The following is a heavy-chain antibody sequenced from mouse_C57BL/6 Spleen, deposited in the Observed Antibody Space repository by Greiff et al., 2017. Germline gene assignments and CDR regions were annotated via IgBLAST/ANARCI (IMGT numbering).Heavy chain of an antibody. Sequence: QVQLQQSGPGLVQPSQSLSITCTVSGFSLTSYGVHWVRQSPGKGLEWLGVIWSGGSTDYTAALISTLSICKDNSKSQAFFQMNSLQADNSAIYYCARGGTVYYGNWGYFDVWGTGTTVTVSA. J-gene: IGHJ1*03. CDR1: GFSLTSYG. CDR2: IWSGGST. CDR3: ARGGTVYYGNWGYFDV. V-gene: IGHV2-2*01. D-gene: IGHD2-1*01.